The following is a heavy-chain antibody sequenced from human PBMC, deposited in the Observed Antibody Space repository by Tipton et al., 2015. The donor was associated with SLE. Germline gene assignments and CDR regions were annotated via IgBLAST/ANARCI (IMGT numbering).Heavy chain of an antibody. CDR2: VDYIGST. Sequence: GLVKPSETLSLTCVVSGYSISSGYCWGWIRQPPGKGLEWIGYVDYIGSTNYNPSLKSRVTISVDTSKNQFSLKLNSVTAADTAVYYCARPGVAGPYYFDYWGQGTLATVSS. V-gene: IGHV4-38-2*01. J-gene: IGHJ4*02. CDR3: ARPGVAGPYYFDY. D-gene: IGHD6-19*01. CDR1: GYSISSGYC.